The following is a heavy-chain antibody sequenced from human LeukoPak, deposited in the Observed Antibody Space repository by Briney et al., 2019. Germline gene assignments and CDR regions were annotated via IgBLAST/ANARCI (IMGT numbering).Heavy chain of an antibody. V-gene: IGHV3-21*01. CDR3: ARGGGYCSGGSCSPMDV. D-gene: IGHD2-15*01. CDR1: GFTFSLYP. J-gene: IGHJ6*03. Sequence: GGSLRPSCAASGFTFSLYPMNWVRQAPGKGLEWVSSISTSSSHIYFANSVKGRFTISRDNAKNSLYLQMNSPTAEDTAVYYCARGGGYCSGGSCSPMDVWGKGTTVTVSS. CDR2: ISTSSSHI.